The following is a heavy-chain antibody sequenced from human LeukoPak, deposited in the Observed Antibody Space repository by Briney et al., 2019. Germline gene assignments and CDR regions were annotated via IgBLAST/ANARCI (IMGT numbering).Heavy chain of an antibody. V-gene: IGHV4-59*01. CDR2: IYYSGNT. CDR1: SGSISSYY. D-gene: IGHD2-21*02. Sequence: SETLSLTCTVSSGSISSYYWSWIRQPPGKGLEWIGYIYYSGNTYYNPSLKSRVTMSVDTSKNQFSLKLSSVTAADTAVYYCARDQGDILDYWGQGTLVTVSS. CDR3: ARDQGDILDY. J-gene: IGHJ4*02.